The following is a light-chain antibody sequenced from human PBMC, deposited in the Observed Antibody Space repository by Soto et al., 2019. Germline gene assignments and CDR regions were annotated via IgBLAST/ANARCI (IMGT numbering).Light chain of an antibody. V-gene: IGKV3-20*01. CDR1: QSVSSSY. Sequence: EIVLTQSPGTLSLSPGERATLSCRASQSVSSSYLAWYQQKPGQAPRLLIYGASSRATGIPDRFSGSGSGTEFTFTISRLEPEDVEVYYCQQYCSSPPWTFGQGTKVDIK. CDR2: GAS. CDR3: QQYCSSPPWT. J-gene: IGKJ1*01.